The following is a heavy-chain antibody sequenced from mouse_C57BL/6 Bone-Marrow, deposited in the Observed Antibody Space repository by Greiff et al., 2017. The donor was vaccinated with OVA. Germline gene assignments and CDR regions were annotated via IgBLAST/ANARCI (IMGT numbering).Heavy chain of an antibody. CDR3: ASSPSYYGSRRHWYFDA. D-gene: IGHD1-1*01. J-gene: IGHJ1*03. CDR2: INPSTGGT. Sequence: VQLQQSGPELVKPGASVKISCKASGYSFTGYYMNWVKHSPEKSLEWIGEINPSTGGTTYTQTFNAKATLTVDISSSTAYMQLKILTSEDSAVYYCASSPSYYGSRRHWYFDAWGTGTTVTVSS. CDR1: GYSFTGYY. V-gene: IGHV1-42*01.